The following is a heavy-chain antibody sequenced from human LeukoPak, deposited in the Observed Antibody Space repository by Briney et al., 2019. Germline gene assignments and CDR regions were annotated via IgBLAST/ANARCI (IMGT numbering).Heavy chain of an antibody. J-gene: IGHJ4*02. CDR1: GYTFTIYG. Sequence: SVTLSCKTSGYTFTIYGISWVRQAPGQGLEWMGLISAYGNTNYAQNLQGRVTMTTDTSTSTAYMELRSLRSDDTAVYYCARGIIGYYFDYWGQGTLVTVYS. CDR3: ARGIIGYYFDY. V-gene: IGHV1-18*01. CDR2: ISAYGNT. D-gene: IGHD2-15*01.